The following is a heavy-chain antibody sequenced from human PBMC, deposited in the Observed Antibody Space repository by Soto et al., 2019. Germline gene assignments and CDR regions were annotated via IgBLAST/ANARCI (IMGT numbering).Heavy chain of an antibody. CDR1: GFTFSSYG. CDR3: AKDRIYDILTGTYYYYYMDV. D-gene: IGHD3-9*01. Sequence: SLRLSCAASGFTFSSYGMHWVRQAPGKGLEWVAVISYDGSNKYYADSVKGRFTISRDNSKNTLYLQMNSLRAEDTAVYYCAKDRIYDILTGTYYYYYMDVWGKGTTVTVSS. V-gene: IGHV3-30*18. J-gene: IGHJ6*03. CDR2: ISYDGSNK.